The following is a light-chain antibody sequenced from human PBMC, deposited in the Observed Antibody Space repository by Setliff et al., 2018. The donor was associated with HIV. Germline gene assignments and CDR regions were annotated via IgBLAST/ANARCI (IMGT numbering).Light chain of an antibody. J-gene: IGLJ1*01. V-gene: IGLV2-14*03. CDR3: NSYTSTNTYV. CDR2: EVN. Sequence: QSVMTQPACVSGSPGQSITISCTGRSSDVGGYDYVYWYQQYPGKAPKLMIYEVNNRPSRVSNRFSGSKSGNSASLTISWLQTEDEADYYCNSYTSTNTYVFGTGTKVTVL. CDR1: SSDVGGYDY.